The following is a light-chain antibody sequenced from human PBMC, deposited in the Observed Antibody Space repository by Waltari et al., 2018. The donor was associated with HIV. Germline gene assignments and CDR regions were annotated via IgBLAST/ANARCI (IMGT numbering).Light chain of an antibody. CDR1: SSNIGNNY. J-gene: IGLJ3*02. Sequence: QSVLTQPPSVSAAPGQKVTISCSGSSSNIGNNYVSWYQQLPGTAPKLLIYENNKRPSEIPDRFSGSKSGTSATLGITGLQTGDEAEYYCGTWESSLNAGVFGGGTKLTVL. CDR2: ENN. CDR3: GTWESSLNAGV. V-gene: IGLV1-51*02.